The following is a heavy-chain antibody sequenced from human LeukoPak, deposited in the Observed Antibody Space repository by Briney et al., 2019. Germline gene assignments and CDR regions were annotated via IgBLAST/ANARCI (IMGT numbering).Heavy chain of an antibody. Sequence: GGSLRLSCAASGFTFSSYAMSWVRQAPGKGLEWVSAISGSGGSTYYADSVKGRFTISRDNSKNTLYLQMNSLRAEDTAVYYCAKDNRMWYYYDSSGYCGFLEYWGQEPLVTVSS. CDR2: ISGSGGST. V-gene: IGHV3-23*01. D-gene: IGHD3-22*01. J-gene: IGHJ4*02. CDR3: AKDNRMWYYYDSSGYCGFLEY. CDR1: GFTFSSYA.